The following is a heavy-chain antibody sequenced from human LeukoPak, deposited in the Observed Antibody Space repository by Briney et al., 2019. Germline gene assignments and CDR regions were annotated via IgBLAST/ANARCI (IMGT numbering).Heavy chain of an antibody. J-gene: IGHJ5*02. D-gene: IGHD2/OR15-2a*01. V-gene: IGHV5-51*01. CDR2: IYPADSDT. Sequence: GGSLRLSCQVSGYIFTNYWIGWVRQMPGKGLESLGIIYPADSDTTYSPSFQGQVSISADKSISTVYLQWSSLRASDTAMYYCARHGRSISYNWFDPWGQGTLVTVSS. CDR1: GYIFTNYW. CDR3: ARHGRSISYNWFDP.